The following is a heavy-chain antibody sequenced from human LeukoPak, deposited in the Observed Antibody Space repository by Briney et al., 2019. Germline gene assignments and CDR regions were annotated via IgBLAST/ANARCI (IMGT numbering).Heavy chain of an antibody. D-gene: IGHD2-2*01. V-gene: IGHV4-59*02. Sequence: SETLSLTCVVSGGSVSGYYWGWIRQPPGRGLEWIGYVYYSGSTNYNPSFKSRVTISVGTSKNQFSLKLSSVTAADTAVYYCARAVPAAMGGYYYYGMDVWGQGTTVTVSS. J-gene: IGHJ6*02. CDR1: GGSVSGYY. CDR3: ARAVPAAMGGYYYYGMDV. CDR2: VYYSGST.